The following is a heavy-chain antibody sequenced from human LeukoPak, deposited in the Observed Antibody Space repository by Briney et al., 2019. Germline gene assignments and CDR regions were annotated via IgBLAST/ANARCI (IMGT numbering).Heavy chain of an antibody. CDR1: GFTFSSYA. J-gene: IGHJ4*02. D-gene: IGHD2-15*01. Sequence: GGSLRLSCAASGFTFSSYAMSWVRQAPGKGLEWVPVIYSGGSTYYADSVKGRFTISRDNSKNTLYLQMNSLRAEDTAVYYCARDRMVVHWGQGTLVTVSS. CDR2: IYSGGST. V-gene: IGHV3-66*01. CDR3: ARDRMVVH.